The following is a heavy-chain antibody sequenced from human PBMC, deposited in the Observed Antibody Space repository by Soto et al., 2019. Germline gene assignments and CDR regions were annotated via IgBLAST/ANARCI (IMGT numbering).Heavy chain of an antibody. D-gene: IGHD1-7*01. Sequence: EVQLLESGGGLVQPGGSLRLSCAASGFTFSSYAMSWVRQAPGKGLEWVSAISGSGGSTYYADSVKGRFTISRDNSKNTLCLQMNSLRAEGTAVYYCAKEGRRISGSTSPSFDYWGQGTLVTVSS. CDR3: AKEGRRISGSTSPSFDY. V-gene: IGHV3-23*01. J-gene: IGHJ4*02. CDR2: ISGSGGST. CDR1: GFTFSSYA.